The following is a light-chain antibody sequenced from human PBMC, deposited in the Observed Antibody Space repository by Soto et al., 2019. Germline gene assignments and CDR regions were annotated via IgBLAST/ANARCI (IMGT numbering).Light chain of an antibody. V-gene: IGLV2-8*01. Sequence: QSALTQPPSASGSPGQSVTISCTGTSSDVGGYNFVSWYQQHPGKAPKLMIYEVSKRLSGVPDRFSGSKSGNTASLTVSGLQAEDEADYYCSSYAGGNNLVFGGGTQLTVL. CDR1: SSDVGGYNF. CDR2: EVS. CDR3: SSYAGGNNLV. J-gene: IGLJ2*01.